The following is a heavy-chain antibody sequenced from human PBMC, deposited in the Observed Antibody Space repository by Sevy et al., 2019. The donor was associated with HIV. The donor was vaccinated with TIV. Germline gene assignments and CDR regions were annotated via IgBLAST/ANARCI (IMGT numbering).Heavy chain of an antibody. J-gene: IGHJ5*02. CDR2: IIPIFGTA. V-gene: IGHV1-69*13. CDR3: ARGYCSGGSCYHPVTFDP. CDR1: GGTFSSYA. D-gene: IGHD2-15*01. Sequence: ASVKVSCKASGGTFSSYAISWVRQAPGQGLEWMGGIIPIFGTANYAQKFQGRVTITADESTSTAYMELGSLRSEDTAVYYCARGYCSGGSCYHPVTFDPWGQGTLVTVSS.